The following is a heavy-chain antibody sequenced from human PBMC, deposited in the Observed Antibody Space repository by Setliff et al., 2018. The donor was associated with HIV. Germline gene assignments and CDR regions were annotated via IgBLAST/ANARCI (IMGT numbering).Heavy chain of an antibody. V-gene: IGHV3-23*01. CDR1: EFTLSGYS. CDR3: AKDIQCSGGSCKHFDF. CDR2: IDPSGSRI. J-gene: IGHJ4*02. Sequence: GGSLRLSCAASEFTLSGYSMSWVRQVPGKGLEWVSAIDPSGSRIFYSDSVKGRFTISRDNSKNTMYLQMNSLRDEDTAVYFCAKDIQCSGGSCKHFDFWGQGTRVTVSS. D-gene: IGHD2-15*01.